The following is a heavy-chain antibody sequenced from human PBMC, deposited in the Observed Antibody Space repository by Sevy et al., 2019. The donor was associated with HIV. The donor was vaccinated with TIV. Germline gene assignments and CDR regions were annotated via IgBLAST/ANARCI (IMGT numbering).Heavy chain of an antibody. D-gene: IGHD3-22*01. CDR1: GFTFSTYA. CDR2: ISYDGNNK. CDR3: AGHYYDSTGYYYPLDY. J-gene: IGHJ4*02. V-gene: IGHV3-30*04. Sequence: GGSLRLSCTASGFTFSTYAMYWVRQAPGKGLEWVAVISYDGNNKDYADSVKGRFTVSRDNSKNTLYLQMNSLRAEDTAVYYCAGHYYDSTGYYYPLDYWGQGTLVTVSS.